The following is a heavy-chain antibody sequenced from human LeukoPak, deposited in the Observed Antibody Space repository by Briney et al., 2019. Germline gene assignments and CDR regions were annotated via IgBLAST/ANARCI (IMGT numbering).Heavy chain of an antibody. D-gene: IGHD4-17*01. V-gene: IGHV3-11*04. CDR1: GFTFSDYY. CDR2: ISSSGSTI. CDR3: ARESDYVGIDY. Sequence: GGSLRLSCAASGFTFSDYYMSWVRQAPGKGLEWVSYISSSGSTIYYAASVKGRFTISRDNAKNSLYLQMNSLRADDTAVYYCARESDYVGIDYWGQGTLVTVSS. J-gene: IGHJ4*02.